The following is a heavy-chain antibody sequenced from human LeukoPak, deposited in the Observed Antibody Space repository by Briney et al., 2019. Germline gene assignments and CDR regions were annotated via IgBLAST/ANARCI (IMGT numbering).Heavy chain of an antibody. Sequence: SETLSLTCTVSGGSISSNYWSWVRQPPGKGLEWIGFIYYSGYTNYNPSLKSRVTISVDTSKNQFSLKLSSVTAADTAVYYCARLTSLTHFDYWGQGTLVTVSS. V-gene: IGHV4-59*08. J-gene: IGHJ4*02. CDR3: ARLTSLTHFDY. D-gene: IGHD1-14*01. CDR2: IYYSGYT. CDR1: GGSISSNY.